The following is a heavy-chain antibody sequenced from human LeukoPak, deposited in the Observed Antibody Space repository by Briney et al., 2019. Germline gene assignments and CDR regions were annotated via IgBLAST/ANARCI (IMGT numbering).Heavy chain of an antibody. D-gene: IGHD6-19*01. Sequence: TSVKVSCKASGGTFSRYAISWVRQAPGQGLEWMGGIIPIFGTANYAQKFQGRVTITEDESTSTAYKELSSLRSEDTAVYYCARDRIAVAGPRSMDVWGQGTTVTVSS. CDR2: IIPIFGTA. CDR3: ARDRIAVAGPRSMDV. CDR1: GGTFSRYA. V-gene: IGHV1-69*01. J-gene: IGHJ6*02.